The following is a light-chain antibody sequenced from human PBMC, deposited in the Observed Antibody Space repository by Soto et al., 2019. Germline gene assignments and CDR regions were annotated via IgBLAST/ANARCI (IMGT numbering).Light chain of an antibody. J-gene: IGLJ2*01. CDR2: EDS. V-gene: IGLV2-23*01. CDR3: CSYAAGNTVV. Sequence: QSALTQSASVSGSPGQSITISCTGTSSDVGSYNLVSWYQQHPDKAPKLMIYEDSQRPSGVSHRFSGSKSGNTASLTISGLQAEDEADYYCCSYAAGNTVVFGGGTQLTVL. CDR1: SSDVGSYNL.